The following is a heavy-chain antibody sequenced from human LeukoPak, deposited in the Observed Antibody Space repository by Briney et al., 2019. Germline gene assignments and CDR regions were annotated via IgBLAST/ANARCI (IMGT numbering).Heavy chain of an antibody. CDR3: ARDGRAVAGSDAFDI. Sequence: KPSETLSLTCTVSGGSISSYYWSWIRQPPGKGLEWIGYIYYSGSTNYNPSLKSRVTISVDTSKNQFSLKLSSVTAADTAVYYCARDGRAVAGSDAFDIWGQGTMVTVSS. CDR1: GGSISSYY. J-gene: IGHJ3*02. D-gene: IGHD6-19*01. V-gene: IGHV4-59*01. CDR2: IYYSGST.